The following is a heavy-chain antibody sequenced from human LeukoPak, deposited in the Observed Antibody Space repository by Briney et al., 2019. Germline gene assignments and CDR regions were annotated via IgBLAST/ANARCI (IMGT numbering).Heavy chain of an antibody. CDR1: GGSISSYY. CDR2: IYYTGNT. D-gene: IGHD4-11*01. Sequence: SETLSLTCTVSGGSISSYYWSWIRQPPGKGLEWVGYIYYTGNTHYDPSLKSRVTISVDTSKNQFSLKLSSVTAADTAVYHCARAATLYSLKYMDVWGKGTTVTVSS. CDR3: ARAATLYSLKYMDV. V-gene: IGHV4-59*12. J-gene: IGHJ6*03.